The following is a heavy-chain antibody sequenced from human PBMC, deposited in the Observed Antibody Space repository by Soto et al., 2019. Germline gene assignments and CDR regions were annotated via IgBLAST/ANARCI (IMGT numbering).Heavy chain of an antibody. Sequence: QVQLQESGPGLVKPSQTLSLTCTVSGASISSGGYYWSWIRQHPGKGLEWIGYIYYSGSTYYNPSLKSRVTISVDTSKNQCGLRLSSVTAADTAVYYCARLGCSSTSWFHFDYWGRGTLVTVSS. CDR3: ARLGCSSTSWFHFDY. CDR2: IYYSGST. J-gene: IGHJ4*02. D-gene: IGHD2-2*01. CDR1: GASISSGGYY. V-gene: IGHV4-31*03.